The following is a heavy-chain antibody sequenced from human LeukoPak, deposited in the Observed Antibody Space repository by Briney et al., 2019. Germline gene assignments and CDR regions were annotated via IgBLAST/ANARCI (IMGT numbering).Heavy chain of an antibody. D-gene: IGHD2-15*01. J-gene: IGHJ6*03. Sequence: SETLSLTCTVSGGSISSYYWSWIRQPPGKGLEWIGYIYYSGSTNYKSSLKSRVTISVDTSKNQFSLKLRSVRAEDTAVYYCARGVDCSGGSCYFPNYYYYYMDVWGKGTTVTVPS. CDR3: ARGVDCSGGSCYFPNYYYYYMDV. CDR2: IYYSGST. CDR1: GGSISSYY. V-gene: IGHV4-59*01.